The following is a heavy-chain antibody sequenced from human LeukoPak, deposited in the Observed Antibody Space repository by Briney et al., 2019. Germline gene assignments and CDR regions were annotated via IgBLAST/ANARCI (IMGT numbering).Heavy chain of an antibody. CDR2: IYYSRST. D-gene: IGHD3-22*01. Sequence: SETLSLTCTVSGGSISSSSYYWGWIRQPPGKGLEWIGSIYYSRSTYYNPSLKSRVTISVDTSKNQFSLKLSSVTAADTAVYYCARRGTSYYYDSSAIPPFDYWGQGTLVTVSS. CDR3: ARRGTSYYYDSSAIPPFDY. V-gene: IGHV4-39*01. J-gene: IGHJ4*02. CDR1: GGSISSSSYY.